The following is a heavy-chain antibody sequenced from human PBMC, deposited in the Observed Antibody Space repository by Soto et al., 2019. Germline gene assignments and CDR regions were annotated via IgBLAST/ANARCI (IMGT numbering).Heavy chain of an antibody. CDR3: ASGVLRFLEWLLN. J-gene: IGHJ4*02. CDR2: IIPIFGTA. D-gene: IGHD3-3*01. CDR1: GGTFSSYA. Sequence: GASLKVSCKSCGGTFSSYAMIWVRQAPGQGLEWMGGIIPIFGTANYAQKFQGRVTITADESTSTAYMELSSLRSEDTAVYYCASGVLRFLEWLLNWGQGTLVTVSS. V-gene: IGHV1-69*13.